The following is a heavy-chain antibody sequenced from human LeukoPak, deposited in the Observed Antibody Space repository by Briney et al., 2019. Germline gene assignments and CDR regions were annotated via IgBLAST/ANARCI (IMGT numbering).Heavy chain of an antibody. CDR3: TRVYNPDYYYYMDV. CDR2: IYHSGST. Sequence: PSETLSLTCTVSGYSISSGYYWGWIRQPPGKGLEWIGSIYHSGSTYYNPSLRSRVTISVDTSKNQFSLSLRSVTAADTAVYYCTRVYNPDYYYYMDVWGKGTTVTVSS. D-gene: IGHD1-14*01. CDR1: GYSISSGYY. J-gene: IGHJ6*03. V-gene: IGHV4-38-2*02.